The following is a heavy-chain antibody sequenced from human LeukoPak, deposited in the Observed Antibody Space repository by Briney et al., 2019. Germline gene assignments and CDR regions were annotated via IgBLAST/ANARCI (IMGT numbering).Heavy chain of an antibody. CDR3: ARDAIFGVVSFNWFDP. Sequence: ASVKVSCKASGYTFTGYYMHWVRQAPAQGLEWMGWINPNSGGTNYAQKFQGRVTMTRDTSISTAYMGLSRLRSDDTAVYYCARDAIFGVVSFNWFDPWGQGTLVTVFS. D-gene: IGHD3-3*01. V-gene: IGHV1-2*02. CDR1: GYTFTGYY. J-gene: IGHJ5*02. CDR2: INPNSGGT.